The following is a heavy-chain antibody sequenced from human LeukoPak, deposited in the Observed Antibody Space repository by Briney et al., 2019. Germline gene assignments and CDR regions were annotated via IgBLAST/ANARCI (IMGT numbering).Heavy chain of an antibody. V-gene: IGHV3-48*04. CDR1: GFTFSSYS. D-gene: IGHD3-22*01. Sequence: GGSLRLSCAASGFTFSSYSMNWDRQAPGKGLEWVSYISSSSSTIYYADSVKGRFTISRDNAKNSLYLQMNSLRAEDTAVYYCARDRGGNYYDSSGRDAFDIWGQGTMVTVSS. J-gene: IGHJ3*02. CDR2: ISSSSSTI. CDR3: ARDRGGNYYDSSGRDAFDI.